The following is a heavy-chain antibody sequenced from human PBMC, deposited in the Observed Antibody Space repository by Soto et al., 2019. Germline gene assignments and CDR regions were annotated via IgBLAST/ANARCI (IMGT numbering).Heavy chain of an antibody. J-gene: IGHJ5*01. CDR2: ISAYNGNT. CDR3: ARVKAVAGKTSRWFDS. Sequence: QVQLVQSGAEVKKPGASVKVSCKASGYTFTSYGISCVRQAPGQGLEWMGWISAYNGNTNYAQKLQGRVTMTTDTSTSTAYMELRSLRSDDTAVYYCARVKAVAGKTSRWFDSWGQGTLVTVSS. D-gene: IGHD6-19*01. CDR1: GYTFTSYG. V-gene: IGHV1-18*01.